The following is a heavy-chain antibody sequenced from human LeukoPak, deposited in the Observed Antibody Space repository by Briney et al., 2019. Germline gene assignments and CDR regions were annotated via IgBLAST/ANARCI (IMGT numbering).Heavy chain of an antibody. CDR1: GFTVSTNY. V-gene: IGHV3-66*01. CDR2: IYSGGST. D-gene: IGHD4-17*01. CDR3: ASSDYGYFQH. J-gene: IGHJ1*01. Sequence: GGSLRLSCTASGFTVSTNYMSWVRQAPGKGLEWVSVIYSGGSTYYADSVKGRFTISRDNSKNTLYLQMNSLRAEDTAVYYCASSDYGYFQHWGQGTLVTVSS.